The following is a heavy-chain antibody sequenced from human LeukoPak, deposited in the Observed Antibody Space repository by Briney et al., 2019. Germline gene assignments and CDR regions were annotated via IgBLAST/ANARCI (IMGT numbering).Heavy chain of an antibody. CDR1: GYTFTSYD. D-gene: IGHD2-8*01. Sequence: GASVKVSCKASGYTFTSYDINWVRQATGQGLEWMGWMNPNSGNTGYAQKFQGRVTMTRNTSISTAYMELSSLRSEDTAVYYCARGGPRLDYCTNGVCYIENYYMDVWGKGTTVTVSS. J-gene: IGHJ6*03. V-gene: IGHV1-8*01. CDR2: MNPNSGNT. CDR3: ARGGPRLDYCTNGVCYIENYYMDV.